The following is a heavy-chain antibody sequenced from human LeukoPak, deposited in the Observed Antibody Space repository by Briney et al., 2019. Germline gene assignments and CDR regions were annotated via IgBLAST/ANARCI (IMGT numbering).Heavy chain of an antibody. CDR1: GYTLTELS. V-gene: IGHV1-24*01. CDR3: ARPSLRSDAFDI. D-gene: IGHD4-17*01. CDR2: FDPEDGET. Sequence: ASVKVSCKVSGYTLTELSMHWVRQAPGKGREWMGGFDPEDGETIYAQKFQGRVTMTEDTSTDTAYMELSSLRSEDTAVYYCARPSLRSDAFDIWGQGTMVTVSS. J-gene: IGHJ3*02.